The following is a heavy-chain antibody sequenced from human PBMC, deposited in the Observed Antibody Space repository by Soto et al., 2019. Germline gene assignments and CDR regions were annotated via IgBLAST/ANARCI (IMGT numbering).Heavy chain of an antibody. CDR3: ARGQRFSEWFDP. V-gene: IGHV4-4*07. CDR2: IYSSGNT. D-gene: IGHD3-3*01. CDR1: GGTSSGYY. J-gene: IGHJ5*02. Sequence: PSETLSLTCNVSGGTSSGYYWTWIRQPAGKGLEWIGRIYSSGNTKYNPSLQSRVTKSLDTSNNQFSLRLTSVTAADTAVYYCARGQRFSEWFDPWGQGTLVTVS.